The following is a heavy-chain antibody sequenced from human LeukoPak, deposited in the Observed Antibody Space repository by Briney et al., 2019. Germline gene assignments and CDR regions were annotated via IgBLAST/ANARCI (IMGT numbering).Heavy chain of an antibody. D-gene: IGHD7-27*01. CDR3: ARDDNWGSPHFDY. CDR1: GGTFSSYA. J-gene: IGHJ4*02. V-gene: IGHV1-69*01. CDR2: IIPIFGTA. Sequence: SVKVSCKASGGTFSSYAISWVRQAPGQGLEWMGGIIPIFGTANYAQKFQGRVTITADESTSTAYMELSSLRSEDTAVYYCARDDNWGSPHFDYWGQGTLVTVSS.